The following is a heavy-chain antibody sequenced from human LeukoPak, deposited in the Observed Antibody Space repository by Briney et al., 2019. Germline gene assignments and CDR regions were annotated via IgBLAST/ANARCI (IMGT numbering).Heavy chain of an antibody. V-gene: IGHV4-39*07. CDR1: GGSISSSSYY. Sequence: SETLSLTCTVSGGSISSSSYYWGWIRQPPGKGLEWIGSIYYSGSTYYNPSLKSRVTISVDTSKNQFSLKLSSVTAADTAVYYCARNGPYCSGVSCYGYYFDYWGQGTLVTVSS. D-gene: IGHD2-15*01. CDR3: ARNGPYCSGVSCYGYYFDY. J-gene: IGHJ4*02. CDR2: IYYSGST.